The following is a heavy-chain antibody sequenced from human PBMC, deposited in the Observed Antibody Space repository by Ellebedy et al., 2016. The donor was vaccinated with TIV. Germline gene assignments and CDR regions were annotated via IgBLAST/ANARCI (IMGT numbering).Heavy chain of an antibody. CDR1: GYSFTNYW. CDR2: ITPSDSYT. V-gene: IGHV5-10-1*01. J-gene: IGHJ4*02. D-gene: IGHD2-8*02. Sequence: GESLKISXKGSGYSFTNYWINWVRQMPGKGLEWMGRITPSDSYTNYNPSLWSRVTMSVDKSRSQLSLQLTSVTAADTAVYYCVKVAAYCLEYWGQGTLVTVSS. CDR3: VKVAAYCLEY.